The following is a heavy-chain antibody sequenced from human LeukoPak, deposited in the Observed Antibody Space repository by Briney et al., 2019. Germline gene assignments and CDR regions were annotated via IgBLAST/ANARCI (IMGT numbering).Heavy chain of an antibody. CDR2: ITGSGGST. V-gene: IGHV3-23*01. CDR1: GSTFTTYG. Sequence: GGSLRLSCAASGSTFTTYGMSWVRQAPGKGLEWVSAITGSGGSTYYADSVKGRFTISRDNSKNTLYLQMNSLGAEDTAVYYCAKDAGYSGSYWRPFDYWGQGTLVTVSS. J-gene: IGHJ4*02. CDR3: AKDAGYSGSYWRPFDY. D-gene: IGHD1-26*01.